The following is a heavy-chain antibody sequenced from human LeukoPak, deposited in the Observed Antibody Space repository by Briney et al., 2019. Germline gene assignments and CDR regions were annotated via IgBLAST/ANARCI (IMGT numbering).Heavy chain of an antibody. D-gene: IGHD1-14*01. CDR2: LYSDGNT. CDR1: GFTVITND. J-gene: IGHJ4*02. Sequence: GGSLRLSCAASGFTVITNDMTWVRQAPGKGLEWVSVLYSDGNTKYADSVQGRFTISRDNSKNTLYLEMNSLSPDDTAAYYCARGVEPLAANALAYWGQGTLVTVSS. V-gene: IGHV3-53*01. CDR3: ARGVEPLAANALAY.